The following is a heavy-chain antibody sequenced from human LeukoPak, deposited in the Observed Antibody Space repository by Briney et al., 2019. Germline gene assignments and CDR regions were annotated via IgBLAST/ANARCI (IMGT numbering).Heavy chain of an antibody. Sequence: SETLSLTCTVSGGSISSYYWSWIRQPPGKGLEWIGYIYYSGSTNYNPSLKSRVTISVDTSKNQFSLKLSSVTAADTAVYYCARGGYYDFWSGYLPNFDYWGQGTLVTVSS. CDR2: IYYSGST. J-gene: IGHJ4*02. CDR3: ARGGYYDFWSGYLPNFDY. CDR1: GGSISSYY. V-gene: IGHV4-59*01. D-gene: IGHD3-3*01.